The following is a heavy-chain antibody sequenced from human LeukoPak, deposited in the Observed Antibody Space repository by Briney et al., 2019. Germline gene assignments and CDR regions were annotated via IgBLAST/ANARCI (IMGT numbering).Heavy chain of an antibody. Sequence: GGSVRLSCAASGFTFSGYEMNWVRQAPGKGLEWVSYIIGRGSTIYYADSVKGRFTISRDNAKNSLYLQMNSLRAEDTAVYYCARGGSSSWYRYYFDYWGQGTLVTVSS. V-gene: IGHV3-48*03. CDR2: IIGRGSTI. D-gene: IGHD6-13*01. CDR1: GFTFSGYE. J-gene: IGHJ4*02. CDR3: ARGGSSSWYRYYFDY.